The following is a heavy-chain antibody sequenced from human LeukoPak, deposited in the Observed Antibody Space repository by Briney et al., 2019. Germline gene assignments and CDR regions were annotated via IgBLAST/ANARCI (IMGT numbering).Heavy chain of an antibody. J-gene: IGHJ5*02. V-gene: IGHV1-2*02. D-gene: IGHD2-2*02. CDR2: INPNSGGT. CDR1: GYTFTGYY. Sequence: GASVEVSCKASGYTFTGYYMHWVRQAPGQGLEWMGWINPNSGGTNYAQKFQGRVTMTRDTSISTAYMELSRLRSDDTAVYYCARDFVVVPAAIPTWFDPWGQGTLVTVSS. CDR3: ARDFVVVPAAIPTWFDP.